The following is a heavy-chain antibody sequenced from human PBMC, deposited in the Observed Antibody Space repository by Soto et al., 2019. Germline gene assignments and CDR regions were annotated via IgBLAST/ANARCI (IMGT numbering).Heavy chain of an antibody. CDR2: INPKSGGT. CDR1: GDTFTANY. D-gene: IGHD1-26*01. J-gene: IGHJ4*02. Sequence: ASVKISCKASGDTFTANYIHWVRQAPGQGFEWMGWINPKSGGTKYPQKFQGSVTMTRDTPLSTVYMTLTRLTSDDTAVYYCARDLAQGGGRAGFDYWGQGTLVTVSS. CDR3: ARDLAQGGGRAGFDY. V-gene: IGHV1-2*02.